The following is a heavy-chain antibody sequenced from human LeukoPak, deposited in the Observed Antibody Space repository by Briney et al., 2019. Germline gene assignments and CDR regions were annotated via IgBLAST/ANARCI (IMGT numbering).Heavy chain of an antibody. CDR3: ARGMAANWFDP. D-gene: IGHD5-24*01. J-gene: IGHJ5*02. V-gene: IGHV4-4*07. CDR2: ISTSGSS. Sequence: SETLSLTCTVSGGSISPYYWSFIRQPAGKGLEWIGRISTSGSSKYNPSLESRVTMSVDTSKNQFSLKLSSVTAADTAVYYCARGMAANWFDPWGQGTLVTVSS. CDR1: GGSISPYY.